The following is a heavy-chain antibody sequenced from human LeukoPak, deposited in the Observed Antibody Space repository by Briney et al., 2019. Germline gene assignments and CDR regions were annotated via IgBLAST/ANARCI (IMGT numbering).Heavy chain of an antibody. CDR1: GGSISSYY. Sequence: SETLSLTCTVSGGSISSYYWSWIRQPPGKGLEGIGYLYSSGSTNYNPSLESRVTITEDTSKNQLSLRLNSLTAADTAAYYCARAFRGGYYMDVWGKGTTVTVSS. D-gene: IGHD3-16*01. CDR3: ARAFRGGYYMDV. CDR2: LYSSGST. V-gene: IGHV4-59*01. J-gene: IGHJ6*03.